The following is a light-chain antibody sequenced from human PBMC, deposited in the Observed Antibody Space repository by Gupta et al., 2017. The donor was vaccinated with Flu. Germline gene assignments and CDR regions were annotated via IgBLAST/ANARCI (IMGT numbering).Light chain of an antibody. J-gene: IGLJ2*01. V-gene: IGLV2-14*01. CDR2: EVN. CDR3: STYTGSSTL. Sequence: GSYSDVGAYNYVSWYQKHPGKGPKLIIFEVNNRPSGVSTRFSGSKSGNTASLTISGLQAEDDAHYYCSTYTGSSTLFGGGTQLTVL. CDR1: YSDVGAYNY.